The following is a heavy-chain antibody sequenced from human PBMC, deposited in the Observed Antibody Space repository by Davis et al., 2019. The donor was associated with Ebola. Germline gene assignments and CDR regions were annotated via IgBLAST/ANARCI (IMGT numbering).Heavy chain of an antibody. V-gene: IGHV3-74*01. CDR1: GFTFSSYW. Sequence: LSLTCAASGFTFSSYWMHWVRQAPGKGLVWVSRINSDGSSTSYADSVKGRFTISRDNAKNTLYLQMNSLRAEDTAVYYCARDQRGGDCYDYWGQGTLVTVSS. CDR3: ARDQRGGDCYDY. CDR2: INSDGSST. J-gene: IGHJ4*02. D-gene: IGHD2-21*01.